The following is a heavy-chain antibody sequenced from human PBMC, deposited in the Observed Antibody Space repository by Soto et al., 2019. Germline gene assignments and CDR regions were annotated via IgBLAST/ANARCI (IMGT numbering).Heavy chain of an antibody. Sequence: GGSLRLSCAASGFTFSSYSMNWVRQAPGKGLEWVSSISSSSSYIYYADSVKGRFTISRDNAKNSLYLQMNSLRAEDTAVYYCARALHGWPVGATRHFDYWGQGTLVTVSS. J-gene: IGHJ4*02. CDR3: ARALHGWPVGATRHFDY. V-gene: IGHV3-21*01. CDR2: ISSSSSYI. CDR1: GFTFSSYS. D-gene: IGHD1-26*01.